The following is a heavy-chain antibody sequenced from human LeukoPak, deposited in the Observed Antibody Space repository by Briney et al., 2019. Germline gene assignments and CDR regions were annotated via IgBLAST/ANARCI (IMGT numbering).Heavy chain of an antibody. CDR1: GFDFSSYT. Sequence: GGSLRLSCAASGFDFSSYTMNWVRQAPGKGLEWVSSISASSAYIFYADSVKGRFTVSRDNAKSSLFLQMDRLSVEDTAVYYCARESATSSFSFDPWGQGVLVPVSS. V-gene: IGHV3-21*01. CDR3: ARESATSSFSFDP. CDR2: ISASSAYI. J-gene: IGHJ5*02. D-gene: IGHD5-24*01.